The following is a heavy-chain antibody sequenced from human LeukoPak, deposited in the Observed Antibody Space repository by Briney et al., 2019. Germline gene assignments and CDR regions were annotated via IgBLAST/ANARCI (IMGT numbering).Heavy chain of an antibody. Sequence: GESLKLSCKGSGYSFTKYWIGWVRQMPGKGLEWIGIIYPGDSDSRYSPSFQGQVTISADKSISTAYLQFSSLKASDTAMYYCAGPGASTMIDAFDIWGQGTMVTVSS. CDR2: IYPGDSDS. V-gene: IGHV5-51*01. CDR1: GYSFTKYW. J-gene: IGHJ3*02. CDR3: AGPGASTMIDAFDI. D-gene: IGHD3-22*01.